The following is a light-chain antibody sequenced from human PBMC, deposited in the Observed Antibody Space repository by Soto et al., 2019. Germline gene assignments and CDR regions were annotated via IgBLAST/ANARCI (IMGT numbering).Light chain of an antibody. CDR3: QQRNTRTQVT. CDR2: DAS. J-gene: IGKJ4*01. Sequence: EIVLTQSPSTLSIPPGERATLSYRASQSVSRHLAWYQQKPGQAPRLLIYDASNRATGIPARFSGSGSGTDFTLTISILELEDFAVYSCQQRNTRTQVTFGGGTKVDNK. V-gene: IGKV3-11*01. CDR1: QSVSRH.